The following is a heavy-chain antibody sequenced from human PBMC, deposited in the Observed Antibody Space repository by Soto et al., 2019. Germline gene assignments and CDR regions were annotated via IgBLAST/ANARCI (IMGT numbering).Heavy chain of an antibody. CDR3: ARSDYGDYYYYYGMDV. J-gene: IGHJ6*02. CDR2: IWYDGSNK. V-gene: IGHV3-33*01. Sequence: HPGGSLRLSCAASGFTFISYGMHWVRQAPGKGLEWVAVIWYDGSNKYYADSVKGRFTISRDNSKNTLYLQMNSLRAEDTAVYYCARSDYGDYYYYYGMDVWGQGTTVTVSS. D-gene: IGHD4-17*01. CDR1: GFTFISYG.